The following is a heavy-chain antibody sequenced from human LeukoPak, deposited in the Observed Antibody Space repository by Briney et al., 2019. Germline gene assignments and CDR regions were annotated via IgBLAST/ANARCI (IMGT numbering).Heavy chain of an antibody. CDR1: GFTFSSHD. CDR2: IGTAGDT. V-gene: IGHV3-13*01. CDR3: VRGCGPSCQTPSDY. Sequence: GGSLRLSCAASGFTFSSHDMHWVRQATGKGLEWVSTIGTAGDTYYPGSVKGRFTISRENAKNTLYLQMNSLRAEDTAVYYCVRGCGPSCQTPSDYWGQGTLVTVSS. J-gene: IGHJ4*02. D-gene: IGHD2-2*01.